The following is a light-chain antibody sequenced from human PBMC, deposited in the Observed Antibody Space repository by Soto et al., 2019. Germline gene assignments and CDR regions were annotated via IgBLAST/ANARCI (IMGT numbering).Light chain of an antibody. CDR2: GGS. CDR1: QSISSNY. Sequence: SSGERATLSCRASQSISSNYLAWYRQRPGQAPRLLLYGGSSRADGLADRFSGSASATVFTLTLSRFEPEAFAVHYCHQFGSSRSTFGQGTKLEIK. J-gene: IGKJ2*01. CDR3: HQFGSSRST. V-gene: IGKV3-20*01.